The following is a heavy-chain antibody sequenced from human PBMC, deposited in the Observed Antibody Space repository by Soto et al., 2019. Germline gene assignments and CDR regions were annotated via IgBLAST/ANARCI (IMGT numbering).Heavy chain of an antibody. D-gene: IGHD3-16*01. CDR3: ARTFEFGYRYSPLDS. CDR2: ISDGGRST. J-gene: IGHJ5*01. CDR1: GFRFRDYA. V-gene: IGHV3-23*01. Sequence: GGSVRLSCAGSGFRFRDYAMAWVRQAPGRGLVWVSFISDGGRSTYYTDSVKGRFTISRDNSKNTLYLQLSGLRAEDTAVYFFARTFEFGYRYSPLDSWGQGNMVTVA.